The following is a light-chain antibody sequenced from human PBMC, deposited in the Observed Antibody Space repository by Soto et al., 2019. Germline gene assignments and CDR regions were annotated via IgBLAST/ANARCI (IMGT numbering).Light chain of an antibody. CDR2: GAS. Sequence: EIVLTQSPGTLSLSPGERATLSCRASQSVSNYLAWYQRKPGQAPRLLIYGASSRATGIPDRFSGSGSGTAFTLTSSSLEPEDFAVYYCHQYGGSPQTFGQGKKVDI. CDR1: QSVSNY. CDR3: HQYGGSPQT. J-gene: IGKJ1*01. V-gene: IGKV3-20*01.